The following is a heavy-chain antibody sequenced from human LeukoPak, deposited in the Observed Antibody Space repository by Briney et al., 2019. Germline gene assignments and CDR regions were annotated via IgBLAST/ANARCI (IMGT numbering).Heavy chain of an antibody. Sequence: GGSLRLSCAASGFTFSGYGMHWVRQAPGKGLEWISFVRYDGSHKYYADSVKGRFTISRDNSKNTLYLEINNLRVEDTAVYYCAGISGWYGSVIDYWGQGTLVTVSS. J-gene: IGHJ4*02. CDR1: GFTFSGYG. V-gene: IGHV3-30*02. CDR2: VRYDGSHK. CDR3: AGISGWYGSVIDY. D-gene: IGHD6-19*01.